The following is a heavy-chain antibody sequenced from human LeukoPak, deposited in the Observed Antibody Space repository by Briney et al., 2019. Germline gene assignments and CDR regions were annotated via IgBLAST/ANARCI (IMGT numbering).Heavy chain of an antibody. D-gene: IGHD5-12*01. CDR2: ISYDGSNK. Sequence: SGGSLRLSCAASGFTFSSYAMHWVRQAPGKGLEWVAVISYDGSNKYYADSVKGRFTISRDNSKDTLYLQMNSLRAEDTAVYYCASLSGPLKGNAFDIWGQGTMVTVSS. CDR3: ASLSGPLKGNAFDI. V-gene: IGHV3-30-3*01. CDR1: GFTFSSYA. J-gene: IGHJ3*02.